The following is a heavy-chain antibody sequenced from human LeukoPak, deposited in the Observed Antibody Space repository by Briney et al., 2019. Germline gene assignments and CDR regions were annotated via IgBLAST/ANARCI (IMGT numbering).Heavy chain of an antibody. D-gene: IGHD3-10*01. V-gene: IGHV4-59*01. CDR3: ARIRRGRGNYFDY. CDR2: IYYSGST. J-gene: IGHJ4*02. CDR1: GGSISSYY. Sequence: PSETLSLTCTVSGGSISSYYWSWIRQPPGKGLEWIGYIYYSGSTNYNPSLKSRVTISVDTSKNQFSLKLSSVTAADTAVYYCARIRRGRGNYFDYWGQGTLVTVSS.